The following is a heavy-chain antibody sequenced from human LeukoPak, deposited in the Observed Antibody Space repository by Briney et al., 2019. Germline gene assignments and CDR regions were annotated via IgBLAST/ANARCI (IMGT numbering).Heavy chain of an antibody. V-gene: IGHV1-2*02. D-gene: IGHD1-26*01. J-gene: IGHJ3*02. CDR1: GYTFIDYY. Sequence: ASVKVSCKASGYTFIDYYIHWVRQAPGQGLEWMGWINPNSGGTNYAQKFQGRVTMTRDTSISTAYMELSRLRSDDTAVYYCAREYSGSYHRAFDIWGQGTMVTVSS. CDR3: AREYSGSYHRAFDI. CDR2: INPNSGGT.